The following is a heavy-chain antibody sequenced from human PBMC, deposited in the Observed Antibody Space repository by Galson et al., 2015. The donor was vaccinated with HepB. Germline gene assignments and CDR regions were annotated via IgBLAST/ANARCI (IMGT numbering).Heavy chain of an antibody. CDR1: GFTFSNYG. CDR3: AKDPYLYSALAGTMAGFDY. D-gene: IGHD6-19*01. V-gene: IGHV3-30*18. CDR2: ISYDGSTK. J-gene: IGHJ4*02. Sequence: SLRLSCAASGFTFSNYGMHWVRQAPGKGLEWVAVISYDGSTKYYAVSVKGRFTISRDNSKNTLYLQMNSLKAEDTALYYCAKDPYLYSALAGTMAGFDYWGQGTLVTVSS.